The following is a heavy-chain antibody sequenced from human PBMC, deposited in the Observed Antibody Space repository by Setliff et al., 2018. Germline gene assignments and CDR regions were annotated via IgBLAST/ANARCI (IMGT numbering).Heavy chain of an antibody. Sequence: SETLSLTCTVSGASISSGTYYWGWIRQPPGKGLEWIGRIHYSGSTYYNPSLKSRVTISVDTSKNQFSLKLSSVTAADTAVYYCARELGVAGTDYWGQGTLVTVSS. CDR1: GASISSGTYY. CDR3: ARELGVAGTDY. CDR2: IHYSGST. D-gene: IGHD6-19*01. J-gene: IGHJ4*02. V-gene: IGHV4-39*07.